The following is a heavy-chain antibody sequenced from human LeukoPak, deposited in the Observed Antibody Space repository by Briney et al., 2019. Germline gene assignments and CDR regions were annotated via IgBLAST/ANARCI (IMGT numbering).Heavy chain of an antibody. Sequence: ASVKVSCTVSGYTLTELSMHWVRQAPGKGLEWMGGFDPEDGETIHAQKFQGRVTMTEDTSTDTAYMELSSLRSEDTAVYYCATRSRYGGAFDIWGRGTMVTVSS. J-gene: IGHJ3*02. D-gene: IGHD1-26*01. V-gene: IGHV1-24*01. CDR3: ATRSRYGGAFDI. CDR2: FDPEDGET. CDR1: GYTLTELS.